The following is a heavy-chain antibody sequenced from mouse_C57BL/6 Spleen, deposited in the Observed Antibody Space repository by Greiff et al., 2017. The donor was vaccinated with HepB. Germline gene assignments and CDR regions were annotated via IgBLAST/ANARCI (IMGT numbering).Heavy chain of an antibody. V-gene: IGHV1-4*01. CDR3: ARDDGYYDY. Sequence: LEESGAELARPGASVKMSCKASGYTFTSYTMHWVKQRPGQGLEWIGYINPSSGYTKYNQKFKDKATLTADKSSSTAYMQLSSLTSEDSAVYYCARDDGYYDYWGQGTTLTVSS. CDR2: INPSSGYT. CDR1: GYTFTSYT. J-gene: IGHJ2*01. D-gene: IGHD2-3*01.